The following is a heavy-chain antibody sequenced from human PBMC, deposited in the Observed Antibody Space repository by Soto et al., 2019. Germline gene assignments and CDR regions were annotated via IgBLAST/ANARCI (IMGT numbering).Heavy chain of an antibody. J-gene: IGHJ6*02. CDR3: ATSTFYSSSWYYYYYGMDV. CDR1: EFTFSSYA. D-gene: IGHD6-13*01. V-gene: IGHV3-23*01. CDR2: ISGSGGST. Sequence: AGSLRPSCAASEFTFSSYAMRWVRQAPGKGLEWVSAISGSGGSTYYADSVKGRFTISRDNSKNTLYLQMNSLRAEDTAVYYCATSTFYSSSWYYYYYGMDVWGQGTTVTVSS.